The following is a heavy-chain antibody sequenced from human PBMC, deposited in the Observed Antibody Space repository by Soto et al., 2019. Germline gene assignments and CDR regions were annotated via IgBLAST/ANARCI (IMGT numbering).Heavy chain of an antibody. Sequence: QVLLQESGPGLVKPSETLSLTCTVSGGSISSYYWSWIRQPPGKGLEWIGYIYHTGSTNYNTSLKSRVTISVDTSKNQFSLKLSSVTAADTAVYYCARTSNRMTTVRGEAFDIWGQGTMVTVSS. CDR1: GGSISSYY. CDR3: ARTSNRMTTVRGEAFDI. J-gene: IGHJ3*02. V-gene: IGHV4-59*08. D-gene: IGHD4-17*01. CDR2: IYHTGST.